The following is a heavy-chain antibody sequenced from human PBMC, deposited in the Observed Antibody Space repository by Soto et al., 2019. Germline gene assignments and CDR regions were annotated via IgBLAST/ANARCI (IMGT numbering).Heavy chain of an antibody. CDR2: INHSGST. CDR3: ASWVAANGMDV. D-gene: IGHD2-15*01. Sequence: SETLSRTCAVYGGSFSGYYWSWIRQPPGKGLEWIGEINHSGSTNDNPSLTRRVTISVDTYKNQFSLKLSSVTAADTAVYYCASWVAANGMDVWGQGTTVTVSS. J-gene: IGHJ6*01. V-gene: IGHV4-34*01. CDR1: GGSFSGYY.